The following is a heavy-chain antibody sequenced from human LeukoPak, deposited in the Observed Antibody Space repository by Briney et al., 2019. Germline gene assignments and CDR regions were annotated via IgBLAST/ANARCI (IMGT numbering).Heavy chain of an antibody. CDR3: ARDYGVSEGPYYDFWSGYYNYFDY. J-gene: IGHJ4*02. Sequence: SETLSLTCTVSGGSISSSSYYWGWIRQPPGKGLEWIGSNYYSGSTYYNPSLKSRVTISVDTSKNQFSLKLSSVTAADTAVYYCARDYGVSEGPYYDFWSGYYNYFDYWGQGTLVTVSS. D-gene: IGHD3-3*01. V-gene: IGHV4-39*07. CDR2: NYYSGST. CDR1: GGSISSSSYY.